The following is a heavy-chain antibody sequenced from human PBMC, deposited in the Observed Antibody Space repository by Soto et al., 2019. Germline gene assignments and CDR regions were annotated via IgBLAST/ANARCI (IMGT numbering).Heavy chain of an antibody. CDR1: GGSISSYY. CDR3: ARERNLIVGHNWFDP. CDR2: IYYSGST. V-gene: IGHV4-59*01. Sequence: SETLSLTCTVSGGSISSYYWSWIRQPPGKGLEWIGYIYYSGSTNYNPSLKSRVTISVDTSKNQFSLKLSSVAAADTAVYYCARERNLIVGHNWFDPWGQGTLVTVSS. J-gene: IGHJ5*02. D-gene: IGHD3-22*01.